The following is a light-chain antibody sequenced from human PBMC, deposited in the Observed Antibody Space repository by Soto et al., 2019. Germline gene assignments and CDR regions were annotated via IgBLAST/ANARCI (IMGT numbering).Light chain of an antibody. J-gene: IGKJ2*01. CDR1: QGIGND. CDR2: AAS. V-gene: IGKV1-17*01. CDR3: HTYNSYSLHT. Sequence: IQLTQSPSSLSASVGDRVTVTCRASQGIGNDLGWYQQKPGKAPKLLIYAASSLHSGVPSGFSGSGSGTEFTLTISSRQPDDCATYYCHTYNSYSLHTFGQGTKVDIK.